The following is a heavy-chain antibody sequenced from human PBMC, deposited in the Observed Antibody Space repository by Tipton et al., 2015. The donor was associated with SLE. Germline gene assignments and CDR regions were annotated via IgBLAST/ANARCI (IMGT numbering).Heavy chain of an antibody. J-gene: IGHJ4*02. CDR1: GGSISSHY. CDR2: IYYSGST. V-gene: IGHV4-30-4*08. CDR3: AREGGDY. D-gene: IGHD2-15*01. Sequence: TLSLTCTVSGGSISSHYWSWIRQPPGKGLEWIGYIYYSGSTYYNPSLKSRVTISVDTSKNQFSLKLSSVTAADTAVYYCAREGGDYWGQGTLVTVSS.